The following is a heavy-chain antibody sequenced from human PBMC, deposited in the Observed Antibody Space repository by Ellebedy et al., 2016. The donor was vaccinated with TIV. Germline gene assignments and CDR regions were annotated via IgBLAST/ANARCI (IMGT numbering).Heavy chain of an antibody. D-gene: IGHD4-17*01. CDR3: AGESQTTGYNWFDP. Sequence: PGGSLTLSCTVHGGSITSYYWNWIRQPAGKGLEWIGRRFTRGNTKYNPSLRSRVTISLDTSTNQFSLKLTSVTAADTAVYFCAGESQTTGYNWFDPWGQGLLVTVSS. CDR2: RFTRGNT. CDR1: GGSITSYY. V-gene: IGHV4-4*07. J-gene: IGHJ5*02.